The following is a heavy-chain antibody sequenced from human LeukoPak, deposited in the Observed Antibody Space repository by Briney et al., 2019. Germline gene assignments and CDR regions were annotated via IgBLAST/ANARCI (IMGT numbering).Heavy chain of an antibody. CDR3: ARRAYYDFWSGYPY. CDR1: GGTFSSYA. CDR2: IIPIFGTA. D-gene: IGHD3-3*01. Sequence: SVKVSCKASGGTFSSYAISWVRQAPGQGLEWMGGIIPIFGTANYAQKFQGRVTITADESTSTAYMELSSLRSEDTAVYYCARRAYYDFWSGYPYWGQGTLVTVSS. V-gene: IGHV1-69*13. J-gene: IGHJ4*02.